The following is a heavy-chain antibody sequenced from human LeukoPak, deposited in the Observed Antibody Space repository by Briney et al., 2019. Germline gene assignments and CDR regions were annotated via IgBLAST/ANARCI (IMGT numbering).Heavy chain of an antibody. Sequence: PGTSLRLSCAASGFTFSSYAMHWVRQAPGKGLEWVAVISYDGSNKYYADSVKGRFTISRDNSKNTLYLQMNSLRAEDTAVYYCARDTLQSNYYDSSGYYFVYWGQGTLVTVSS. CDR1: GFTFSSYA. D-gene: IGHD3-22*01. V-gene: IGHV3-30-3*01. J-gene: IGHJ4*02. CDR2: ISYDGSNK. CDR3: ARDTLQSNYYDSSGYYFVY.